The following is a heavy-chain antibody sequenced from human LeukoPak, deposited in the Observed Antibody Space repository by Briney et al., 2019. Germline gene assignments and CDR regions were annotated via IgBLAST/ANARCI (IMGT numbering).Heavy chain of an antibody. Sequence: PGGSLRLSCAGSGFRFSDYWMDWVRRAPGKGPVWVSYIDNDGSDTGYADSVKGRFTVSRDNAKNTLYLQMTSLRVEDTAMYYCARGVEAAGTDYWGQGTLVTVSS. J-gene: IGHJ4*02. V-gene: IGHV3-74*01. CDR1: GFRFSDYW. D-gene: IGHD6-13*01. CDR3: ARGVEAAGTDY. CDR2: IDNDGSDT.